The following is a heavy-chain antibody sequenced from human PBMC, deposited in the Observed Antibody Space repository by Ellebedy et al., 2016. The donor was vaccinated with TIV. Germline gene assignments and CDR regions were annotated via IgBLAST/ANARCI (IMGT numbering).Heavy chain of an antibody. CDR3: ARPSRRWPADAFDI. Sequence: PGGSLRLSCKGSGYSFTSLWIGWVRQMPGKGLEWMGIIYPGDSEIRYSPSFQGQVTMSADKSISTAYLQWSSLKASDSAMYYCARPSRRWPADAFDIWGQGTMVTVSS. V-gene: IGHV5-51*01. J-gene: IGHJ3*02. CDR1: GYSFTSLW. CDR2: IYPGDSEI. D-gene: IGHD4-23*01.